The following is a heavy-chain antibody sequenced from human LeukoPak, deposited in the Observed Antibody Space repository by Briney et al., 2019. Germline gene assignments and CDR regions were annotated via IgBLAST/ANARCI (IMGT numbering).Heavy chain of an antibody. D-gene: IGHD3-3*01. CDR3: ARDEKDDFWSGSYGMDV. CDR1: GFTFSDYY. CDR2: ISSSGSTI. J-gene: IGHJ6*02. V-gene: IGHV3-11*01. Sequence: GGSLRLSCAASGFTFSDYYMSWIPQAPGKGLEWVSYISSSGSTIYYADSVKGRFTISRDNAKNSLYLQMNSLRAEDTAVYYCARDEKDDFWSGSYGMDVWGQGTTVTVSS.